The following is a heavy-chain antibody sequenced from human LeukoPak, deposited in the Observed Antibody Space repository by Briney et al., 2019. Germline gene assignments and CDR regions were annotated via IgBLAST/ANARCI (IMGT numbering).Heavy chain of an antibody. CDR2: ISAYNGNT. CDR3: ARDRSTYSYGSHMPHDAFDI. V-gene: IGHV1-18*01. J-gene: IGHJ3*02. CDR1: GYTFTSYG. D-gene: IGHD5-18*01. Sequence: GASVKVSCKASGYTFTSYGISWVRQAPGQGLEWMGWISAYNGNTNYAQKLLGRVTMTTDTSTSTAYMELRSLRSDDTAVYYCARDRSTYSYGSHMPHDAFDIWGQGTMVTVSS.